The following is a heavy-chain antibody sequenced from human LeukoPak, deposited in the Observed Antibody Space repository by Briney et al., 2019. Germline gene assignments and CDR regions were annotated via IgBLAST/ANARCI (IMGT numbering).Heavy chain of an antibody. CDR2: IYPGDSDT. CDR1: GYSSTSYW. V-gene: IGHV5-51*01. Sequence: GESLKISCKGSGYSSTSYWIGWVRQMPGKGLEWMGIIYPGDSDTRYSPSFQGQVTISADKSISTAYLQWSSLKASDTAMYYCARLVYSSSSSRHPDYWGQGTLVTVSS. CDR3: ARLVYSSSSSRHPDY. J-gene: IGHJ4*02. D-gene: IGHD6-6*01.